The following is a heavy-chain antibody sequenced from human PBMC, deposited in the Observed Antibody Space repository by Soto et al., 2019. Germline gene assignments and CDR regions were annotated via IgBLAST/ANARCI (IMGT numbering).Heavy chain of an antibody. CDR2: ISSSSSYI. J-gene: IGHJ5*02. CDR3: ARDLKTNLNYYGNLFDP. V-gene: IGHV3-21*01. CDR1: GFTFSSYS. Sequence: EVQLVESGGGLVKPGGSLRLSCAASGFTFSSYSMNWVRQAPGKGLEWVSSISSSSSYIYYADSVKGRFTISRDNAKNSLDLQMNSLRAEDTAVYYCARDLKTNLNYYGNLFDPWGQGTLVTVSS. D-gene: IGHD3-22*01.